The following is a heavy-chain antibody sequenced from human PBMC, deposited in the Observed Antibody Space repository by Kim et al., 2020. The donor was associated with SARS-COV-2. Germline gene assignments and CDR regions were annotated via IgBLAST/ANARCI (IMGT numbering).Heavy chain of an antibody. V-gene: IGHV5-10-1*01. D-gene: IGHD6-19*01. CDR1: GYSFTSYW. CDR2: IDPSDSYT. J-gene: IGHJ6*02. Sequence: GESLKISCKGSGYSFTSYWISWVRQMPGKGLEWMGRIDPSDSYTNYSPSFQGHVTISADKSISTAYLQWSSLKASDTAMYYCVRQGLWAVADGTNGMDVWGQGTTVTVSS. CDR3: VRQGLWAVADGTNGMDV.